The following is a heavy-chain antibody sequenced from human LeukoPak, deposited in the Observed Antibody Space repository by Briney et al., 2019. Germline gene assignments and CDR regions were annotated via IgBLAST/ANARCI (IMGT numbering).Heavy chain of an antibody. CDR1: GFTFRSYW. J-gene: IGHJ3*02. V-gene: IGHV3-7*01. CDR3: ARDGELGSPADAFDI. Sequence: GGSLRLSCAASGFTFRSYWMTWVRQYPGKGLEWVANIKQDGSETYYADFVKGRFTISRDNAKRSLYLQMNSLRAEDTAVYYCARDGELGSPADAFDIWGQGTMVTVSS. CDR2: IKQDGSET. D-gene: IGHD1-26*01.